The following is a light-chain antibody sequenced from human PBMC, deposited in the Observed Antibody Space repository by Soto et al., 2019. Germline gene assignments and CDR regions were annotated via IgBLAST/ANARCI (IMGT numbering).Light chain of an antibody. J-gene: IGLJ2*01. Sequence: QSVLTQPPSASASLGASVTLTCTLSSGYSNYKVDWYQQRPGKGPRFVMRVGTGGIVGSKGDGIPDRFSVLGSGLNRYLTIKNIQEEDESDYHCVADHGSGNNCVGVLGGGTKLTVL. CDR1: SGYSNYK. CDR2: VGTGGIVG. V-gene: IGLV9-49*01. CDR3: VADHGSGNNCVGV.